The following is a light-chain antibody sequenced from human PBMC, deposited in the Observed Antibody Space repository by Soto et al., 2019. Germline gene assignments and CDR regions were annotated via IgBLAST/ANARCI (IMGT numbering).Light chain of an antibody. CDR3: SSYTSNSSYV. CDR2: EVS. CDR1: SSDVGGYNY. Sequence: QSVLTQPASVSGSPGQSITISCTGTSSDVGGYNYVSWYQQHPGKAPKFMIYEVSNRPSGVSDRFSGSKSDNTAYLTISGLQAEDEAEYYCSSYTSNSSYVFGSGTKLTVL. J-gene: IGLJ1*01. V-gene: IGLV2-14*01.